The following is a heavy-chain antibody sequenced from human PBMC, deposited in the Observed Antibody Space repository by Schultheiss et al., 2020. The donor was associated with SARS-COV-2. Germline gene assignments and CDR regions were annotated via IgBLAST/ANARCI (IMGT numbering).Heavy chain of an antibody. Sequence: GGSLRLSCAASGFTFSSYSMNWVRQAPGKGLEWVSSISSSSSYIYYADSVKGRFTISRDNAKNSLYLQMNSLRAEDTAVYYCARGKLVLERPPLYYYYGMDVWGQGTTVTVSS. CDR3: ARGKLVLERPPLYYYYGMDV. J-gene: IGHJ6*02. V-gene: IGHV3-21*04. CDR1: GFTFSSYS. CDR2: ISSSSSYI. D-gene: IGHD1-1*01.